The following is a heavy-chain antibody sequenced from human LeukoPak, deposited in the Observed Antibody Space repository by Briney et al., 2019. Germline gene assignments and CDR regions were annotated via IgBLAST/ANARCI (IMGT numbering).Heavy chain of an antibody. CDR1: GGSISSSSDY. CDR3: ARHWFHCSIAGCYYDS. CDR2: ISYRRST. D-gene: IGHD2-2*01. J-gene: IGHJ4*02. V-gene: IGHV4-39*01. Sequence: SETLSLTCTVSGGSISSSSDYWGWIRQPPGKGLEWIGTISYRRSTYYNPSLKGRVTISLDTSKNQFSLKLNSVTAADTAVYHCARHWFHCSIAGCYYDSWGQGTLVTVSS.